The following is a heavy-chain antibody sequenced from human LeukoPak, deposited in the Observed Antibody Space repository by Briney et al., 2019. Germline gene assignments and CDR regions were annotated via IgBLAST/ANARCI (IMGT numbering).Heavy chain of an antibody. J-gene: IGHJ4*02. D-gene: IGHD3-10*01. Sequence: SETLSLTCTVSGGSISISSFYWAWIRQPPGKGLEWIGNIHYRGSTSYNPSLKSRVTISVDTPKNQFSLKLSSVTAADTAVYYCARILDPGRSDYWGQGTLVTVSS. V-gene: IGHV4-39*07. CDR3: ARILDPGRSDY. CDR2: IHYRGST. CDR1: GGSISISSFY.